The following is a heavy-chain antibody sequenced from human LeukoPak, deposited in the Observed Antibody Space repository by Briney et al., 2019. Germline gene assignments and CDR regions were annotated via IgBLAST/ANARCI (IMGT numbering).Heavy chain of an antibody. J-gene: IGHJ6*03. V-gene: IGHV1-46*01. Sequence: GASVKVSCKAFGYTFTSNYMHWVRQAPGQGPEWMGVISPSGGSTTYAQKFQGRVTMTTDTSTSTAYMELRSLRSDDTAVYYCARVERLVIIRPYYYMDVWGKGTTVTISS. CDR2: ISPSGGST. CDR3: ARVERLVIIRPYYYMDV. D-gene: IGHD3-9*01. CDR1: GYTFTSNY.